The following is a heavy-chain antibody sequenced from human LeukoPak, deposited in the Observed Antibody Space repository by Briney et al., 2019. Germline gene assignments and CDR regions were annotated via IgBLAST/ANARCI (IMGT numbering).Heavy chain of an antibody. Sequence: GGSLRLPCAVSGFTFSIYAIHWVRQAPGKGLQWVAVISYDGTDKYYADSVKGRFTISRDNSKNTLYLQMNSLRAEDTAVYYCAKATGYLLWGQGTLVTVSS. CDR1: GFTFSIYA. CDR2: ISYDGTDK. D-gene: IGHD1-14*01. CDR3: AKATGYLL. J-gene: IGHJ4*02. V-gene: IGHV3-30*04.